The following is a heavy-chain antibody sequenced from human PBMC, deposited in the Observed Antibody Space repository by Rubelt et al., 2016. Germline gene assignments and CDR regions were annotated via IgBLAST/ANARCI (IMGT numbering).Heavy chain of an antibody. V-gene: IGHV4-34*01. CDR1: GGSFSGYY. D-gene: IGHD5-24*01. J-gene: IGHJ6*02. CDR2: INHSGST. CDR3: ARMAGNYYGMDV. Sequence: QVQLQQWGAGLLKPSETLSLTCAVYGGSFSGYYWSWIRQPPGKGLEWIGEINHSGSTNYNPSLKSRVTISVDTSKNQFSLKRSSVTAADTAVYYCARMAGNYYGMDVWGQGTTVTVSS.